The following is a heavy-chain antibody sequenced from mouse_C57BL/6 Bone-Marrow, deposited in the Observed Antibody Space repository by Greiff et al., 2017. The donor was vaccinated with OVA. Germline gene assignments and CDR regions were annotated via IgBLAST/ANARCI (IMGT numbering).Heavy chain of an antibody. CDR1: GYTFTSYT. V-gene: IGHV1-4*01. Sequence: VQRVESGAELARPGASVKMSCKASGYTFTSYTMHWVKQRPGQGLEWIGYINPSSGYTKYNQKFKDKATLTADKSSSTAYMQLSSLTSEDSAVYYCARSGYDGDYYAMDYWGQGTSVTVSS. D-gene: IGHD2-2*01. CDR2: INPSSGYT. J-gene: IGHJ4*01. CDR3: ARSGYDGDYYAMDY.